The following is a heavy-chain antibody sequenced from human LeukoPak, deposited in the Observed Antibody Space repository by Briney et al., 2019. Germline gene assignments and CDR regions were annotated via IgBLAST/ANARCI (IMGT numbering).Heavy chain of an antibody. CDR3: ARVLRELRLGELSPRYYFDY. CDR1: GFTFIGYA. J-gene: IGHJ4*02. V-gene: IGHV3-23*01. CDR2: ISGSADTT. Sequence: GGSLRLSCAASGFTFIGYAMSWVRQAPGKGLEWVSSISGSADTTYNADSVKGRFTISRDNSKNTLYLQMNSLRTEDTAVYYCARVLRELRLGELSPRYYFDYWGQGTLVTVSS. D-gene: IGHD3-16*02.